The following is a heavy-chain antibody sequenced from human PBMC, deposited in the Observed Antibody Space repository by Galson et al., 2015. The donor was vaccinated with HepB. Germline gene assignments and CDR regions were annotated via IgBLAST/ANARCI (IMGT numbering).Heavy chain of an antibody. D-gene: IGHD1-7*01. J-gene: IGHJ4*02. CDR2: IYPGDSET. V-gene: IGHV5-51*01. CDR3: ARQGTRGFDY. CDR1: GYSFTSNW. Sequence: SGAEVKTPGESLKISCKGSGYSFTSNWVAWVRLMPGKGLEYMGIIYPGDSETRYSPSFQGQVTVSVDKSFSTTYLQWSILKASDTAIYYCARQGTRGFDYWGQGTLVTVS.